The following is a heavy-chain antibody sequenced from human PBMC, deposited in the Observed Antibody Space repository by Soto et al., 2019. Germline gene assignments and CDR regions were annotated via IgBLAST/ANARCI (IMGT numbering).Heavy chain of an antibody. D-gene: IGHD6-6*01. CDR3: ASRYSSSSPHAFDS. CDR2: IIPMFGTA. Sequence: GASVKVCWMPSRGSFSNYAPNSGRQATGKGLEWMGGIIPMFGTAKYAQKFQGRVTITADESTTTAYMELSSLRSEDTAVYYCASRYSSSSPHAFDSWGQGTMVTVSS. V-gene: IGHV1-69*01. J-gene: IGHJ3*02. CDR1: RGSFSNYA.